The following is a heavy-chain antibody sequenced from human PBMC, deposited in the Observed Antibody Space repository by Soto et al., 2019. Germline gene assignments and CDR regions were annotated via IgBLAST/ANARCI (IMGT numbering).Heavy chain of an antibody. CDR3: ALGGVAAAGTWGSAYYYYGMDV. Sequence: SVKVSCKASGGTFSSYAISWVRQAPGQGLEWMGGIIPIFGTANYAQKFQGRVTITADESTSTAYMELSGLRSEDTAVYYCALGGVAAAGTWGSAYYYYGMDVWGQGTTVTVSS. V-gene: IGHV1-69*13. CDR1: GGTFSSYA. D-gene: IGHD6-13*01. J-gene: IGHJ6*02. CDR2: IIPIFGTA.